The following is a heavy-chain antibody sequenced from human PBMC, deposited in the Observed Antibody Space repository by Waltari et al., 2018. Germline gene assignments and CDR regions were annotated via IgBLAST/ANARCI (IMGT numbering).Heavy chain of an antibody. CDR2: YDPEDGET. J-gene: IGHJ4*02. CDR1: GYTLTELS. V-gene: IGHV1-24*01. CDR3: ATGPGGYFDY. Sequence: QVQLVQSGAEVKKPGASAKVSCTVSGYTLTELSIHWVRQAPGTGLEWMGGYDPEDGETSYAQKFQGRVTMTEDTSTDTAYMELSSLRSEDTAVYYCATGPGGYFDYWGQGTLVTVSS.